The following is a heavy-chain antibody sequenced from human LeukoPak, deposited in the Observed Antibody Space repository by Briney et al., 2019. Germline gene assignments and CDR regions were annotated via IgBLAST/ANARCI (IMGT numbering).Heavy chain of an antibody. J-gene: IGHJ4*02. CDR2: ITASGTAM. Sequence: ASVKVSCKVSGYTLTELSMHWVRQAPGKGLEWVSHITASGTAMFYADSVKGRFTISRDNAKNSLYLQMNSLRDEDTAVYYCASSGSYRFDYWGQGTLVTVSS. D-gene: IGHD1-26*01. CDR3: ASSGSYRFDY. CDR1: GYTLTELS. V-gene: IGHV3-48*02.